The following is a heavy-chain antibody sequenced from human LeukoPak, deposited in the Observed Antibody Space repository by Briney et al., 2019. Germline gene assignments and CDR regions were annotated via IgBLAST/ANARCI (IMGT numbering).Heavy chain of an antibody. D-gene: IGHD2-2*01. CDR2: IKQDGSEK. CDR3: ARDDCSSTSCYHNWFDP. Sequence: GGSLRLSCAASGFTFSSYWMSWVRQAPGKGLEWVANIKQDGSEKYYVDSVKGRFTISRDNAKNSLYLQMNSLRAEDTAVYYCARDDCSSTSCYHNWFDPWGQGTLVTVSS. CDR1: GFTFSSYW. J-gene: IGHJ5*02. V-gene: IGHV3-7*01.